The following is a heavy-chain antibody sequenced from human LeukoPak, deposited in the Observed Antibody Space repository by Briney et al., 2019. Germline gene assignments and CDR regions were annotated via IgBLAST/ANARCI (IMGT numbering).Heavy chain of an antibody. J-gene: IGHJ4*02. CDR2: ISPNSGGT. D-gene: IGHD1-1*01. V-gene: IGHV1-2*02. CDR3: ARDFWNEDTYFDY. CDR1: GYTFTGYY. Sequence: GASVKVSCKASGYTFTGYYMHWVRQAPGQGLEWMGWISPNSGGTNYAQKFQGRVTMTRDTSISTAYMELSRLRSDDTAVYYCARDFWNEDTYFDYWGQGTLVTVSS.